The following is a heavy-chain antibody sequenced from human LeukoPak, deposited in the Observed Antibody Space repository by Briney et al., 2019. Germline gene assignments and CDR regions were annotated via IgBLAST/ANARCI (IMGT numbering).Heavy chain of an antibody. V-gene: IGHV1-2*02. Sequence: ASVKVSCKASGYTFTGYYMHWVRQAPGQGLEWMGWINPNSGGTNYAQKFQGRVTMTRDTSISTAYMELSRLRSDDTAVYYCARDFAVGATLVVFDYWGQGILVTVSS. CDR3: ARDFAVGATLVVFDY. CDR1: GYTFTGYY. CDR2: INPNSGGT. D-gene: IGHD1-26*01. J-gene: IGHJ4*02.